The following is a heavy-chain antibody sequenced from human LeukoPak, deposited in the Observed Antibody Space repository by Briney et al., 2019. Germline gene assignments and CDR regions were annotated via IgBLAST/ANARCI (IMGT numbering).Heavy chain of an antibody. V-gene: IGHV4-39*07. CDR1: GGSISSSGYY. CDR3: ARGGSYTMVKNY. CDR2: IYYSGST. J-gene: IGHJ4*02. D-gene: IGHD5-18*01. Sequence: PSETLSLTCTVSGGSISSSGYYWGWIRQPPGKGLEWIGSIYYSGSTYYNPSLKSRVTISVDKSKNQFSLKLSSVTAADTAVYYCARGGSYTMVKNYWGQGTLVIVSS.